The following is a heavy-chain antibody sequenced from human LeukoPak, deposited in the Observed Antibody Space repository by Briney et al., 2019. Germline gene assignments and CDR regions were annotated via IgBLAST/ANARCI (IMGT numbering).Heavy chain of an antibody. CDR1: GGSFSGYY. CDR2: VNHGGST. Sequence: SETLSLTCAVYGGSFSGYYWNWIRQPPGKGLEWIGEVNHGGSTNYNPSLKSRVTISVDTAKNQFSLNLNSVTAADTAVYYCARDWSVGGRRDGYNFFDYWGQGTLVTVSS. J-gene: IGHJ4*02. D-gene: IGHD5-24*01. CDR3: ARDWSVGGRRDGYNFFDY. V-gene: IGHV4-34*01.